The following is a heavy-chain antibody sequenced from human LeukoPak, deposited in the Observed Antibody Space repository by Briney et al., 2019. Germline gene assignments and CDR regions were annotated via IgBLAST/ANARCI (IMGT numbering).Heavy chain of an antibody. D-gene: IGHD6-13*01. J-gene: IGHJ4*02. CDR1: GFTFSSYG. V-gene: IGHV3-30*18. CDR3: AKDIGLQQLTDYFDY. CDR2: ISYDGSNK. Sequence: GGSLRLSCAASGFTFSSYGMHWVRQAPGKGLEWVAVISYDGSNKYYADSVKGRFTISRDNSKNTLYLQMNSLRAEDTAVYYCAKDIGLQQLTDYFDYWGQGTLVTVSS.